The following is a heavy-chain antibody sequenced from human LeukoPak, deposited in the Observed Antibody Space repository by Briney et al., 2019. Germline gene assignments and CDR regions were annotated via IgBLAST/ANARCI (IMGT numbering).Heavy chain of an antibody. Sequence: SETLSLTCTVSGGSMSSSSYEGGWSRQPGGKGREWIGSIYYSGSTYYNPSLKSRVTISVATSKNQFSLKLSSVTAADTAVYSCARTHGIVGANYWGQGTLVTVSS. V-gene: IGHV4-39*07. D-gene: IGHD1-26*01. CDR3: ARTHGIVGANY. J-gene: IGHJ4*02. CDR1: GGSMSSSSYE. CDR2: IYYSGST.